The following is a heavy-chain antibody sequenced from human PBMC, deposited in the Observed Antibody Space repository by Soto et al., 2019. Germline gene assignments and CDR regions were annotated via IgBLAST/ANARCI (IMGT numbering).Heavy chain of an antibody. J-gene: IGHJ4*02. Sequence: GGSLRLSCAASGFTFSSYAMHWVRQAPGKGLEWVAVISYDGSNKYYADSAKGRFTISRDNSKNTLYLQMNSLRAEDTAVYYCARDPVTALWGQGTLVTAPQ. CDR2: ISYDGSNK. CDR3: ARDPVTAL. CDR1: GFTFSSYA. V-gene: IGHV3-30-3*01. D-gene: IGHD3-16*01.